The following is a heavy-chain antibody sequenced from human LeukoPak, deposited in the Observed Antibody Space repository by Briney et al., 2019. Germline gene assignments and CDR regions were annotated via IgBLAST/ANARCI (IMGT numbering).Heavy chain of an antibody. V-gene: IGHV3-15*01. D-gene: IGHD5-18*01. CDR1: EFTFNNAW. CDR2: IKTKPDGGTT. CDR3: TTQSEGYSNGYNWYFDL. Sequence: GGSLRLSCAASEFTFNNAWMSWVRQAPGKGLEWVGRIKTKPDGGTTDYAAPVKGRFTISRDDSKNTLYLQMNTLKTEDTAVYYCTTQSEGYSNGYNWYFDLWGRGTLVTVSS. J-gene: IGHJ2*01.